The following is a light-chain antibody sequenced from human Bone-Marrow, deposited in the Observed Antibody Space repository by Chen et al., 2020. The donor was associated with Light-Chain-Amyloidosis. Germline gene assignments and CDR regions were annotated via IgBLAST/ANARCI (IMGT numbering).Light chain of an antibody. CDR2: DDS. V-gene: IGLV3-21*02. J-gene: IGLJ3*02. Sequence: SYVLTQPSSVSVAPGQTATIACGGNNIGTTCVHWYQKTPGQAPLLVVYDDSDRPSGIPERLSGSNSGNTATLTISRVEAGDEADYYCQVWDRSSDRPVFGGGTKLTVL. CDR1: NIGTTC. CDR3: QVWDRSSDRPV.